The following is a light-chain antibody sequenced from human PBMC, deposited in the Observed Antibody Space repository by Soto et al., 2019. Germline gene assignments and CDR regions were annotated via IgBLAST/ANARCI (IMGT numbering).Light chain of an antibody. CDR1: HSVSSD. Sequence: EVVLSQFTATVSLSPGERATISCRASHSVSSDLAWYQQKPGQAPRLLIYGASTRAIGIPARFSGSGSGTEFTLTISSLQSEDFAVYYCQQYNNWPPTFGQGTRLEIK. V-gene: IGKV3-15*01. CDR2: GAS. CDR3: QQYNNWPPT. J-gene: IGKJ5*01.